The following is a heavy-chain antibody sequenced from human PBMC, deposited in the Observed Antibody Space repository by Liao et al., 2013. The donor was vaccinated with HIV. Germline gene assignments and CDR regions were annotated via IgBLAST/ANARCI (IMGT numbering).Heavy chain of an antibody. CDR2: IYTSGTT. V-gene: IGHV4-4*07. Sequence: QVQLQESGPGLVKPSETLSLTCTVSGGSISSYYWSWIRQPAGKGLEWIGRIYTSGTTKYNPSLKSRVTMSVDTSKNQFSLKLSSVTAADTAVYYCARVDQYYDYWRGYENWFDPWGQGTLVTVSS. D-gene: IGHD3-3*01. CDR1: GGSISSYY. J-gene: IGHJ5*02. CDR3: ARVDQYYDYWRGYENWFDP.